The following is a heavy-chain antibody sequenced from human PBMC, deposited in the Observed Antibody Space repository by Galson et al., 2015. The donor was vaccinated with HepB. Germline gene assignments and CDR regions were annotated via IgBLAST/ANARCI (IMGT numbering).Heavy chain of an antibody. CDR2: ISAYNGNT. V-gene: IGHV1-18*01. J-gene: IGHJ6*02. CDR1: GYTFTSYG. CDR3: ARVGRFGESRSYYYYYGMDV. Sequence: SVKVSCKASGYTFTSYGISWVRQTPGQGLEWMGWISAYNGNTNYAQKLQGRVTMTTDTSTSTAYMELRSLRSDDTAVYYCARVGRFGESRSYYYYYGMDVWGQGTTVTVSS. D-gene: IGHD3-10*01.